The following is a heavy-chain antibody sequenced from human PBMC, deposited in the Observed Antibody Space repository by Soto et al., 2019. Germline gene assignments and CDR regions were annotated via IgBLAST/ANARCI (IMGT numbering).Heavy chain of an antibody. Sequence: VPVEVSCKASCYTFKSYDGVCVQKAPGQGLERMGWISGHNGKADYAENFQGRVIMTTDTSTATASMDLRGLRSDDTAVYYCARKGYIGNFAMDVWGQGTTVTVSS. V-gene: IGHV1-18*04. CDR3: ARKGYIGNFAMDV. D-gene: IGHD5-12*01. CDR1: CYTFKSYD. CDR2: ISGHNGKA. J-gene: IGHJ6*02.